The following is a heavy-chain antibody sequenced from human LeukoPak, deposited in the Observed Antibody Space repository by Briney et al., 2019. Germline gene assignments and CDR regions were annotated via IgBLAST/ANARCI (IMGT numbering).Heavy chain of an antibody. J-gene: IGHJ4*02. CDR3: AREVGGSGSYYFS. CDR2: IIPIFGTA. D-gene: IGHD3-10*01. V-gene: IGHV1-69*06. Sequence: SVKVSCKASLGTLTRYAISRVRQTPGQRLEWMGGIIPIFGTANYAQKFKGRVTITADKSTSTAYMELSSLGSEETAVYCCAREVGGSGSYYFSWGQGTLVTVSS. CDR1: LGTLTRYA.